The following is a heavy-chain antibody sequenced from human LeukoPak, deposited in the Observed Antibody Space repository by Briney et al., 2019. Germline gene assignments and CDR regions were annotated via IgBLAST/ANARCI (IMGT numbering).Heavy chain of an antibody. CDR3: ARQRGSTWPFDAFDI. Sequence: GESLKISCKGSGYSFTSYWVGWVRQMPGKGLEWMGIIYVGDSDTRYSPSFQGQVTISADKSISTAYLRWSSLKASDTGMYFCARQRGSTWPFDAFDIWGRGTIVTVSS. CDR2: IYVGDSDT. J-gene: IGHJ3*02. D-gene: IGHD6-13*01. V-gene: IGHV5-51*01. CDR1: GYSFTSYW.